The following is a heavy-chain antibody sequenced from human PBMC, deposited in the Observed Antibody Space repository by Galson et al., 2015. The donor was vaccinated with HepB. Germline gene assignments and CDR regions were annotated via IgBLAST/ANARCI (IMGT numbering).Heavy chain of an antibody. Sequence: SLRLSCAASGFTFSSYAMHWVRQAPGKGLEWVAVISYDGSNKYYADSVKGRFTISRDNSKNTLYLQMNSLRAEDTAVYYCARSGSYPYWYFDLWGRGTLVTVSS. J-gene: IGHJ2*01. CDR3: ARSGSYPYWYFDL. CDR2: ISYDGSNK. D-gene: IGHD1-26*01. CDR1: GFTFSSYA. V-gene: IGHV3-30-3*01.